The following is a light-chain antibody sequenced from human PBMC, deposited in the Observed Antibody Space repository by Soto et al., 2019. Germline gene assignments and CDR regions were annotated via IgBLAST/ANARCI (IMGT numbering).Light chain of an antibody. V-gene: IGLV2-14*01. J-gene: IGLJ1*01. Sequence: QSVLTQPASVSGSPGQSITISCTGTSSDVGGYNYVSWYQQHPGKAPKLMVYDVSNRPSGVSNRFSGSKSGNTASLTISGLQAEVEADYYCSSYTTSSTLFGTGTMLTVL. CDR2: DVS. CDR3: SSYTTSSTL. CDR1: SSDVGGYNY.